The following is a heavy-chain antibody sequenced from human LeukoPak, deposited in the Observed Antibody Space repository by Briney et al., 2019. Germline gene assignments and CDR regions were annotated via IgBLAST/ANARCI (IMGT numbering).Heavy chain of an antibody. D-gene: IGHD2-15*01. CDR2: ISSSGSTI. Sequence: GGSLRLSCAASGFTFSYFYMTWIRQAPGKGLEWVSYISSSGSTIYYADSVKGRFTISRDNAKNSLYLQMNSLRAEDTAVYYCARSVVAATETFDYWGQGTLVTVSS. V-gene: IGHV3-11*04. CDR3: ARSVVAATETFDY. J-gene: IGHJ4*02. CDR1: GFTFSYFY.